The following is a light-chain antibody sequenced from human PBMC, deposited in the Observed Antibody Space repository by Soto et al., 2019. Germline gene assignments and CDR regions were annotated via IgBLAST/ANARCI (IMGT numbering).Light chain of an antibody. J-gene: IGKJ1*01. CDR1: QSVSSSY. V-gene: IGKV3-20*01. Sequence: EIVLTQSPGTLSLSPGERATLSCRASQSVSSSYLAWYQQKPGQAPRLLIYGASSRATGIPDRFSGSGSGTDFTLTISRLEAEDLAVYYCQQYGSSSTFGQGTKVEIK. CDR2: GAS. CDR3: QQYGSSST.